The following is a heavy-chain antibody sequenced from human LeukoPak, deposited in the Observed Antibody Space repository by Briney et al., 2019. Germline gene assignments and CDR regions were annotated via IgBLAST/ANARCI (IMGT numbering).Heavy chain of an antibody. D-gene: IGHD3-10*01. CDR3: AREDYGSGSYFTGYDY. CDR1: GYTFTGYY. CDR2: INPNSGGT. Sequence: GAAVKVSCKTSGYTFTGYYMHWVRQAPGQGLEWMGWINPNSGGTNYAQKFQGRVTMTRDTSISTAYMELSRLRSDDTAVYYCAREDYGSGSYFTGYDYWGQGTLVTVSS. J-gene: IGHJ4*02. V-gene: IGHV1-2*02.